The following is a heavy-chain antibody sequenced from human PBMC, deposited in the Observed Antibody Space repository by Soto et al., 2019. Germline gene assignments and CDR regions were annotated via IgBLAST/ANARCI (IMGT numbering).Heavy chain of an antibody. CDR1: GFTFSNYA. CDR3: AKNGYEYSTSSPWFDP. Sequence: GGSLRLSCAASGFTFSNYAMNWVRQAPGKGLEWVSSISSSGDDTYYPDSVKGRFTISRDNSRNTLYLQMNSLRAEDTAIRFCAKNGYEYSTSSPWFDPWGQGTLVTVSS. D-gene: IGHD6-6*01. J-gene: IGHJ5*02. V-gene: IGHV3-23*01. CDR2: ISSSGDDT.